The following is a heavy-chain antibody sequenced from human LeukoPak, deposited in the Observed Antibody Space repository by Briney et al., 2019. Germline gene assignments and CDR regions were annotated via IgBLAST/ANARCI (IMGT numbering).Heavy chain of an antibody. CDR3: ASSPGDYDILTGYAKHFNH. D-gene: IGHD3-9*01. J-gene: IGHJ4*02. V-gene: IGHV1-24*01. CDR2: FDPEQADT. CDR1: GYTFTELS. Sequence: ASVKVSCKVSGYTFTELSMHWVRQAPGKGLEWMGGFDPEQADTFYAQNFQGRVTPIDDTSTDTAYMELSGLRFEDTAVYYCASSPGDYDILTGYAKHFNHWGQGTLVTVSS.